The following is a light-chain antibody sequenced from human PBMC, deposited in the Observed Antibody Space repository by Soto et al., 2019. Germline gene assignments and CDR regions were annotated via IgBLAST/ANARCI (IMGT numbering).Light chain of an antibody. J-gene: IGKJ2*01. CDR2: DAS. V-gene: IGKV1-39*01. CDR3: QQHYSTPPIT. Sequence: DIQMTQSPSSLSASVGDRVTITCRASQSISSYLNWYQQKPGKAPKLLIYDASSLQSGVPSRFSGSGSGTDFTLTISSLQPEDFATDYCQQHYSTPPITFGQGTNLEIK. CDR1: QSISSY.